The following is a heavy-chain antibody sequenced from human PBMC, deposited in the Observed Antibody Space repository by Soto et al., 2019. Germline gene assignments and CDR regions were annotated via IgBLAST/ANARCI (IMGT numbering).Heavy chain of an antibody. D-gene: IGHD3-10*01. Sequence: PSETLSLTCTVSGGSTTRDYWSWIRQPPGKGLEWLGYIFHSLGAKYNPSLGSRGTISLDTPKNQLSLSLRSVTAADTAIYFCVRDLNGSGDYWGQGTLVTVSS. CDR3: VRDLNGSGDY. V-gene: IGHV4-59*01. CDR2: IFHSLGA. CDR1: GGSTTRDY. J-gene: IGHJ4*02.